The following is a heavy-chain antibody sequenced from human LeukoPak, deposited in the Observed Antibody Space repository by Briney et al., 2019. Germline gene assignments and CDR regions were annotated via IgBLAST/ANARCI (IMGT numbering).Heavy chain of an antibody. CDR3: ARGAYDFWSGYRGYYYYGMDV. CDR1: GYTFTSYY. CDR2: INPSGGST. J-gene: IGHJ6*02. V-gene: IGHV1-46*01. Sequence: GASVKVSCKASGYTFTSYYMHWVRQAPGQGLEWMGIINPSGGSTSYAQKFQGRVTMTRDTSTSTAYMELRSLRSDDTAVYYCARGAYDFWSGYRGYYYYGMDVWGQGTTVTVSS. D-gene: IGHD3-3*01.